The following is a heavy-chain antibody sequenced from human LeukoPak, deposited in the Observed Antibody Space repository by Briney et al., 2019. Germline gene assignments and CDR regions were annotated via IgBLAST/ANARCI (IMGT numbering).Heavy chain of an antibody. CDR2: IIPIFGTA. V-gene: IGHV1-69*13. CDR1: GGTFSSYA. Sequence: ASVKVSCKASGGTFSSYAISWVRQAPGQGLEWMGGIIPIFGTANYAQKFQGRVTITADESTSTAYMELSSLRSEDTAVYYCARGGFGESWVLNWFDPWGQGTLVTVSS. J-gene: IGHJ5*02. CDR3: ARGGFGESWVLNWFDP. D-gene: IGHD3-10*01.